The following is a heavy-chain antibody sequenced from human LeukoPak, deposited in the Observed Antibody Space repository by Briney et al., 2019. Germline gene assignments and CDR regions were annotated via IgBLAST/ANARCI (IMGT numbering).Heavy chain of an antibody. J-gene: IGHJ6*04. CDR3: AELGITMIGGV. Sequence: GGSLRLSCAASGFTFNNYGMSWVRQAPGKGLEWVSVISGSGAITYYADSVKGRFTISRDNSRNTLHLQMNSLRAEDTAVYYCAELGITMIGGVWGKGTTVTISS. CDR1: GFTFNNYG. V-gene: IGHV3-23*01. CDR2: ISGSGAIT. D-gene: IGHD3-10*02.